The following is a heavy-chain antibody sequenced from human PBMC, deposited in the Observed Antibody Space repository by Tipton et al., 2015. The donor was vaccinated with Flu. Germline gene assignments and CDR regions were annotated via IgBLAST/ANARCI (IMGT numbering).Heavy chain of an antibody. Sequence: TLSLTCTVSGYSISSGYYWGWIRQPPGKGLEWIGSIYHSGSTYYNPSLKSRATISVDTSKNQFSLKLSSVTAADTAVYYCAQQAYYYGSGIGYFDLWGRGTLVTVSS. D-gene: IGHD3-10*01. CDR3: AQQAYYYGSGIGYFDL. V-gene: IGHV4-38-2*02. CDR2: IYHSGST. CDR1: GYSISSGYY. J-gene: IGHJ2*01.